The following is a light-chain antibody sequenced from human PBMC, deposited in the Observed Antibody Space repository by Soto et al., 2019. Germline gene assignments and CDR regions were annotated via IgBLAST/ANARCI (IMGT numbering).Light chain of an antibody. CDR3: SSYTSSSTWV. J-gene: IGLJ1*01. CDR2: EVS. Sequence: QSALTQPASVSGSPGQSITISCTGTSSDVGGYNYVSCYQQHPGKAPKLMIYEVSHRPSGVSNRFSGSKSGNTASLTISGLQAEDEADYYCSSYTSSSTWVFGTGTKLTVL. V-gene: IGLV2-14*01. CDR1: SSDVGGYNY.